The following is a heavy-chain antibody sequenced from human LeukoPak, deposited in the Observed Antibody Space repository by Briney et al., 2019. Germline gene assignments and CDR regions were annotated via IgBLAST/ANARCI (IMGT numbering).Heavy chain of an antibody. J-gene: IGHJ4*02. CDR2: IYYSGTT. Sequence: SETLSLTCSVSGGSISNYYWTWIRQPPGKGLEWIGYIYYSGTTNYNPSLKSRVTISIDTSKNQFSLNLISVTAADTAVYYCARLKAVRPDYYFDYWGQGTLVTVSS. D-gene: IGHD6-6*01. CDR3: ARLKAVRPDYYFDY. V-gene: IGHV4-59*08. CDR1: GGSISNYY.